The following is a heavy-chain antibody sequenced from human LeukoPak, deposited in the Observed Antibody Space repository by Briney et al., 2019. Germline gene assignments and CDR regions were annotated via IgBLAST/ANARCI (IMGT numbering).Heavy chain of an antibody. D-gene: IGHD6-19*01. CDR1: GGSISSYY. Sequence: SETLSLTCTVSGGSISSYYWSWIRQPPGKGLEWIGYIYYSGSTNYNPSLKSRVTISVDTSKNQFSLKLSSVTAADTAVYYCARRGSGWYYFDYWGQGTLVTVSS. V-gene: IGHV4-59*01. CDR2: IYYSGST. J-gene: IGHJ4*02. CDR3: ARRGSGWYYFDY.